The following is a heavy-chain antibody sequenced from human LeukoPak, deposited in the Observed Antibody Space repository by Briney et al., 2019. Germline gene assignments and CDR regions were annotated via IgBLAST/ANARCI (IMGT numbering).Heavy chain of an antibody. J-gene: IGHJ4*02. CDR2: IYYSGST. CDR3: ARLVSIVGATGQLNFDY. D-gene: IGHD1-26*01. V-gene: IGHV4-38-2*01. Sequence: SETLSLTCAVSGYSISSGYYWGWIRQPPGKGLEWIGSIYYSGSTYYNPSLKSRVTISVDTSKNQFSLKLSSVTAADTAVYYCARLVSIVGATGQLNFDYWGQGTLVTVSS. CDR1: GYSISSGYY.